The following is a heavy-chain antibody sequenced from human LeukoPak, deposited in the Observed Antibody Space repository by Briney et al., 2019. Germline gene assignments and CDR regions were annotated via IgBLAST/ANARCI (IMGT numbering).Heavy chain of an antibody. CDR1: GGSISSSSYY. CDR2: IYYTGIT. J-gene: IGHJ4*02. Sequence: SETLSLTCIVSGGSISSSSYYWGWTRQPPGKGLEWIGSIYYTGITYYNPSLKSRVTISVDTSRNQFSLKLSSVTAADTAVYYCARHVGSYYFPFDYWGQGTLVTVSS. CDR3: ARHVGSYYFPFDY. V-gene: IGHV4-39*01. D-gene: IGHD1-26*01.